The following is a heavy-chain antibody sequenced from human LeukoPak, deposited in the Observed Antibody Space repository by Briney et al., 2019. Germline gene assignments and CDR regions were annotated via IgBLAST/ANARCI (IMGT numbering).Heavy chain of an antibody. CDR3: ARRKQLATHPGSSFDY. CDR1: GGSISSGGYS. Sequence: SETLSLTCAVSGGSISSGGYSWSWIRQPPGKGLEWIAYIYYSGSTYYSGSTFYNPSLRSRITISVDTSKNQFSLKLSSVTAADTAVYYCARRKQLATHPGSSFDYWGQGTLVTVSS. J-gene: IGHJ4*02. D-gene: IGHD6-6*01. CDR2: IYYSGSTYYSGST. V-gene: IGHV4-30-4*07.